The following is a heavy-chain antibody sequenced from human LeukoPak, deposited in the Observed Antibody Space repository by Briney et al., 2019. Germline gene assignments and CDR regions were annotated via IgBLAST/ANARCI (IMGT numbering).Heavy chain of an antibody. J-gene: IGHJ4*02. D-gene: IGHD3-22*01. CDR2: IIPIFGTA. CDR1: GGTFSSYA. CDR3: ARERFPGYYYDSSGYYPAFDY. V-gene: IGHV1-69*13. Sequence: ASVKVSCKASGGTFSSYAISWVRQAPGQGLEWMGGIIPIFGTANYAQKFQGRVTITADESTSTAYMELSSLRSEDTAVYCCARERFPGYYYDSSGYYPAFDYWGQGTLVTVSS.